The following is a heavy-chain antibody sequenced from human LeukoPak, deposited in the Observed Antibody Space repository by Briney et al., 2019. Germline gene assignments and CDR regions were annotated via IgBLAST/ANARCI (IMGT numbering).Heavy chain of an antibody. D-gene: IGHD1-26*01. J-gene: IGHJ5*02. CDR3: AKGTPSEPDRDWFDP. CDR1: GFTFDDYA. Sequence: PGGSLRLSCAASGFTFDDYAMPWVRQAPGKGLEWVSGISWNSGSIGYADSVKGRFTISRDNAKNSLYLQMNSLRAEDTALYYCAKGTPSEPDRDWFDPWGQGTLVTVSS. V-gene: IGHV3-9*01. CDR2: ISWNSGSI.